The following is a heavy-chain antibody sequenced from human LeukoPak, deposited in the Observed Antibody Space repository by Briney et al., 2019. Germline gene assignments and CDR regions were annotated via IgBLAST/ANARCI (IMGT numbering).Heavy chain of an antibody. Sequence: SETLSLTCTVSGGSISSYYWSWIRQPPGKGLEWIGYIYYSGSTNYNPSLKSRVTISVDTSKNQFSLKLSSVTAADTAVYYCAREILLWFGELWGVPAGDAFDIWGQGTMVTVSS. CDR3: AREILLWFGELWGVPAGDAFDI. CDR2: IYYSGST. J-gene: IGHJ3*02. D-gene: IGHD3-10*01. CDR1: GGSISSYY. V-gene: IGHV4-59*12.